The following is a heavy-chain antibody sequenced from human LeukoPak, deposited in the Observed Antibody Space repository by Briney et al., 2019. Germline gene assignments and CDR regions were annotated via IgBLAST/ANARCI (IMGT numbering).Heavy chain of an antibody. CDR1: GFTFSNYE. CDR2: IGSSGITT. D-gene: IGHD5-24*01. CDR3: ARGLVEMATMAPFDY. V-gene: IGHV3-48*03. Sequence: PGGSLRLSCAASGFTFSNYEMNWVRQAPGKGLEWVSYIGSSGITTHYADSAKGRFTVSRDNAKNSLYLQMNSLRAEDTALYYCARGLVEMATMAPFDYWGQGTLVTVSS. J-gene: IGHJ4*02.